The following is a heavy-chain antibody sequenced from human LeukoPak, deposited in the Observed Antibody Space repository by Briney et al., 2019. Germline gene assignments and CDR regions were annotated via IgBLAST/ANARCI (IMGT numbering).Heavy chain of an antibody. CDR3: ARRRPRELVRREDFDY. V-gene: IGHV4-39*07. CDR2: INHSGST. Sequence: KPSETLSLTCTVSGDSISSSNCYWGWIRQPPGKGLEWIGEINHSGSTNYNPSLKSRVTISVDTSKNQFSLKLSSVTAADTAVYYCARRRPRELVRREDFDYWGQGTLVTVSS. CDR1: GDSISSSNCY. D-gene: IGHD6-13*01. J-gene: IGHJ4*02.